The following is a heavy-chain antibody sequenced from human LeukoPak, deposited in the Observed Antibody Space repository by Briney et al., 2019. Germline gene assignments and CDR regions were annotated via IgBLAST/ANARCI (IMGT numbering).Heavy chain of an antibody. Sequence: SETLSLTCTVSGGSIGSYYWNWIRQPPGKGLEWIGYVSYSGSTNYNPSLKSRVTMSVDKSKNQFSLKLSSVTAADTAVYYCARTSTGTTSGFDYWGQGTLVTVSS. J-gene: IGHJ4*02. CDR2: VSYSGST. CDR1: GGSIGSYY. CDR3: ARTSTGTTSGFDY. D-gene: IGHD1-1*01. V-gene: IGHV4-59*01.